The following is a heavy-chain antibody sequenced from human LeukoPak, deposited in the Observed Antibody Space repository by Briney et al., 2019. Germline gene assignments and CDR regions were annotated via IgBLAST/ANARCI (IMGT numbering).Heavy chain of an antibody. Sequence: GGSLRLSCAASGLTFSGYAMHWVRQAPGKGLEWVAVIWYDGSNKYYADSVKGRFTISRDNSKNTLYLQMNSLRAEDTAVYYCARAPAVYYDSSGYYSHFDYWGQGTLVTVSS. J-gene: IGHJ4*02. CDR1: GLTFSGYA. CDR3: ARAPAVYYDSSGYYSHFDY. V-gene: IGHV3-33*08. D-gene: IGHD3-22*01. CDR2: IWYDGSNK.